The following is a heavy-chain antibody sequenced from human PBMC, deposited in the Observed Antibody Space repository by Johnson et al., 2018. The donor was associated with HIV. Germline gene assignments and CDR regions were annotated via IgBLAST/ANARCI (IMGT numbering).Heavy chain of an antibody. CDR1: GFTFTYFA. Sequence: EVQLLESGGGLVQPGGSLRLSCAASGFTFTYFAMSWVRQAPGKGLEWVAGMSAGGDRPYHSDSVRGRCAFCRDNSKNTLYLQMKSLRAEDTAVYYCVKTTWVILVVMGAFDIWGQGTMVTVSS. CDR2: MSAGGDRP. V-gene: IGHV3-23*01. J-gene: IGHJ3*02. D-gene: IGHD3-22*01. CDR3: VKTTWVILVVMGAFDI.